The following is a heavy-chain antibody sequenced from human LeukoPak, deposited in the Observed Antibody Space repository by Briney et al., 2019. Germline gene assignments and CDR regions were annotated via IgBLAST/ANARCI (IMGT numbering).Heavy chain of an antibody. V-gene: IGHV3-48*03. CDR2: ISSSGSTI. Sequence: GGSLRLSCAASGFTFSSYEMNWVRQAPGKGLEWVSYISSSGSTIHYADSVKGRFTISRDNAKNPLYLQMNSLRAEDTAVYYCARNGRGELLRRGYGQVFDYWGQGTLVTVSS. CDR3: ARNGRGELLRRGYGQVFDY. CDR1: GFTFSSYE. J-gene: IGHJ4*02. D-gene: IGHD1-26*01.